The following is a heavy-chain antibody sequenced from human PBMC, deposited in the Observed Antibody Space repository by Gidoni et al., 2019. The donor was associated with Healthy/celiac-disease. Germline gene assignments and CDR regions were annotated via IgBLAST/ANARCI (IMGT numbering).Heavy chain of an antibody. CDR2: IWYDGSNK. CDR3: ARDRSPNGGYSRGCFDY. V-gene: IGHV3-33*01. CDR1: GFTFSSNG. Sequence: QVQLVESGGGVVQPGRSRRLSRAASGFTFSSNGMHWVRQAPGKGLEWVAVIWYDGSNKDYADSVKGRFTISRDNSKNTLYLQMNSLRAEDTAVYYCARDRSPNGGYSRGCFDYWGQGTLVTVSS. J-gene: IGHJ4*02. D-gene: IGHD5-12*01.